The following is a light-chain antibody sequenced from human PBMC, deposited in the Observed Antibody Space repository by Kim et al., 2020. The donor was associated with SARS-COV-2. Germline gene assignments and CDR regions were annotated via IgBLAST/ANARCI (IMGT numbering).Light chain of an antibody. J-gene: IGLJ1*01. CDR3: QAWDSNTYV. CDR2: QDT. CDR1: KLGNKY. V-gene: IGLV3-1*01. Sequence: SVSPGQTASITCSGDKLGNKYVCWYQQKPGQSPKLVIYQDTKRPSGIPERFSGSNSGDTATLTITGTQAMDEADYYCQAWDSNTYVFGIGTKVTVL.